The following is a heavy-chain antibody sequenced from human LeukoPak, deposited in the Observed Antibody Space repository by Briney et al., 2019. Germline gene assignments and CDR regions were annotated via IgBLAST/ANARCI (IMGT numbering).Heavy chain of an antibody. CDR1: VGTFSSYA. J-gene: IGHJ4*02. Sequence: SVKVSCKASVGTFSSYAISWVRQAPGQGLEWMGGIIPIFGTANYAQKFQGRVTITTDESTSTAYMELSSLRSEDTAVYYCAGTYYYGSGSYYNPARFDYWGQGTPVTVSS. V-gene: IGHV1-69*05. CDR3: AGTYYYGSGSYYNPARFDY. D-gene: IGHD3-10*01. CDR2: IIPIFGTA.